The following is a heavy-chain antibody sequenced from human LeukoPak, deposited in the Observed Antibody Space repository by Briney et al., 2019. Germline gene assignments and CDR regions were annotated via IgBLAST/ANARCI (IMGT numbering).Heavy chain of an antibody. CDR3: ARDLVEYSSSRDYYYMDV. D-gene: IGHD6-6*01. V-gene: IGHV4-59*01. CDR1: GGSISSYY. CDR2: IYYSGST. Sequence: PSETLSLTCTVSGGSISSYYWSWIRQPPGKGLEWIGYIYYSGSTNYNPSLKSRVTISVDTSKNQFSLKLSSVTAADTAVYYCARDLVEYSSSRDYYYMDVWGKGTTVTVSS. J-gene: IGHJ6*03.